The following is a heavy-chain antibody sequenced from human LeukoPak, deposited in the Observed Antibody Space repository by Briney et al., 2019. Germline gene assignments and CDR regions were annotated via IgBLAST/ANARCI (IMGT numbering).Heavy chain of an antibody. J-gene: IGHJ4*02. CDR3: ARDRAWNYFDY. CDR2: ISNDGSRK. D-gene: IGHD3-3*01. V-gene: IGHV3-30*03. Sequence: GGSLRLSCAPSGFTFSRHGMHWVRQAPGKGLEWVAIISNDGSRKYYAHSVEGRFTISRDNSKNTLYLQMDSLRAEDTAVYYCARDRAWNYFDYWGRGTLVTVSS. CDR1: GFTFSRHG.